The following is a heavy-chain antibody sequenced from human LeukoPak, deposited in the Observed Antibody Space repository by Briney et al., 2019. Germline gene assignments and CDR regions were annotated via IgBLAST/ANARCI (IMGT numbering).Heavy chain of an antibody. CDR1: GFTFSSYS. Sequence: GGSLRLSCAASGFTFSSYSMNWVRQAPGKGLEWVSSISSSSSYIYYADSVKGRFTISRDNAKNSLYLQMNSLRAEDTAVYYCARDFIVVVPAASAYFDYWGQGTLVTVSS. CDR2: ISSSSSYI. D-gene: IGHD2-2*01. J-gene: IGHJ4*02. V-gene: IGHV3-21*01. CDR3: ARDFIVVVPAASAYFDY.